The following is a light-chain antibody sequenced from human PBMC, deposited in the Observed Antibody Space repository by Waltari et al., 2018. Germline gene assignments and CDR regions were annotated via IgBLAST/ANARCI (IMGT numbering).Light chain of an antibody. CDR1: SSDVGTYNL. J-gene: IGLJ1*01. Sequence: QSALPQPASVSGSPGPSITISCTGTSSDVGTYNLVSWYQQHPGKGPKLMIYEVTKRPSGVSNRFSGSKSGNTASLTISGLQAEDEAEYYCCSYAGSKFYVFGTGTKVTVL. V-gene: IGLV2-23*02. CDR2: EVT. CDR3: CSYAGSKFYV.